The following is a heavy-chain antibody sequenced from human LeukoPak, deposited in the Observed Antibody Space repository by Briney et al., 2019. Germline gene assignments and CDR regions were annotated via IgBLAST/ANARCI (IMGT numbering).Heavy chain of an antibody. Sequence: GGSLRLSCAASGFTFSSYGMSWVRQAPGKGLDWVSGISGSGGSTYYADSVKGRLTISRDNSKNTLYLQMNNVRAEDTAVYYCAKDGTHTNSYYDYWGQGTLVTVSS. CDR2: ISGSGGST. J-gene: IGHJ4*02. CDR1: GFTFSSYG. V-gene: IGHV3-23*01. CDR3: AKDGTHTNSYYDY. D-gene: IGHD2-2*01.